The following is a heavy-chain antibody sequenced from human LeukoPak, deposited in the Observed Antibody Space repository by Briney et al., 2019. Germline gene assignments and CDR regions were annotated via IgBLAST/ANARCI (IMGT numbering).Heavy chain of an antibody. CDR3: ATRQQLESYFDY. CDR1: GYTLTELS. CDR2: SDPEDGET. Sequence: ASVKVSCKVSGYTLTELSMHWVRQAPGKGLEWMGGSDPEDGETIYAQKFQGRVTMTGDTSTDTAYMELSSLRSEDTAVYYCATRQQLESYFDYWGQGTLVTVSS. J-gene: IGHJ4*02. V-gene: IGHV1-24*01. D-gene: IGHD6-13*01.